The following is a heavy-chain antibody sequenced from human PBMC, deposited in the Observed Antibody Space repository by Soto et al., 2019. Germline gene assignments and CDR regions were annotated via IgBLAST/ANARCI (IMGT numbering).Heavy chain of an antibody. J-gene: IGHJ6*03. Sequence: EVQLVESGGGLVQPGGSLRLSCAASGFTFSSYSMNWVRQAPGKGLEWVSYISSSSSTIYYADSVKGRFTISGDNAKNSLYLQMNSLRAEDTAVYYCARDPGYCSSTSCSIYYYMDVWGKGTTVTVSS. CDR3: ARDPGYCSSTSCSIYYYMDV. CDR2: ISSSSSTI. V-gene: IGHV3-48*01. D-gene: IGHD2-2*01. CDR1: GFTFSSYS.